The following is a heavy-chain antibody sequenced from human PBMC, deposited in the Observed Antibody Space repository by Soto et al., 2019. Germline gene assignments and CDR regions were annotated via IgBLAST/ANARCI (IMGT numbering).Heavy chain of an antibody. CDR1: GYTFTSYG. J-gene: IGHJ4*02. CDR2: ISAYNGNT. Sequence: ASVKVSCKASGYTFTSYGISWVRQAPGQGLEWMGWISAYNGNTNYAQKLQGRVTMTKDTSTSTAYMELRSLRSDDTAVYYCARDLKVTSSWYDPSYFDYWGQGTLVTVSS. D-gene: IGHD6-13*01. CDR3: ARDLKVTSSWYDPSYFDY. V-gene: IGHV1-18*01.